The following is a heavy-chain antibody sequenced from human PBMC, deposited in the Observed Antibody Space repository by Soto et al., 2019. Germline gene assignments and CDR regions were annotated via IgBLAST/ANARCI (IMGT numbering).Heavy chain of an antibody. Sequence: PGGSLRLSCAASGFTFSSYAMHWVRQAPGKGLEWVAVISYDGSNKYYADSVKGRFTISRDNSKNTLYLQMNSLRAEDTAVYYCARDLQVAPGYYYGVDVWGQGTTVTVSS. CDR2: ISYDGSNK. V-gene: IGHV3-30-3*01. CDR1: GFTFSSYA. D-gene: IGHD2-15*01. CDR3: ARDLQVAPGYYYGVDV. J-gene: IGHJ6*02.